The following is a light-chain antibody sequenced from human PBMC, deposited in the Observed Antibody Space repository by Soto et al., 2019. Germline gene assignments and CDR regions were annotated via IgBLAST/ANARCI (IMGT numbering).Light chain of an antibody. J-gene: IGKJ2*01. CDR1: QSIVYSDGNAY. CDR3: MQGTHWPPVT. V-gene: IGKV2-30*01. Sequence: DVVMTQSPLSLPVTLGQPASISCRSSQSIVYSDGNAYLSWFQQRPGQSPRRLIYKAFNRDSGVPDRFSGSASGTDFTLKISRVEAEDVGVYSCMQGTHWPPVTFGQGTKLEIK. CDR2: KAF.